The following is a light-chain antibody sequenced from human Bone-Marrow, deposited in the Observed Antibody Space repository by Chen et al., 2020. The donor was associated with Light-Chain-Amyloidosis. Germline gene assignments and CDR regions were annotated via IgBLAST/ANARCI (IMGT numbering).Light chain of an antibody. Sequence: SYVLPQPSSVSVAPGQTATIACGGNNIGSTSVHWYQQTPGQAPLLVVYDDRDRPSGIPERLSGSNSGNTATLTISRVEAGDEADYYCQVWDRSSDRPVFGGGTKLTVL. CDR1: NIGSTS. V-gene: IGLV3-21*02. CDR3: QVWDRSSDRPV. CDR2: DDR. J-gene: IGLJ3*02.